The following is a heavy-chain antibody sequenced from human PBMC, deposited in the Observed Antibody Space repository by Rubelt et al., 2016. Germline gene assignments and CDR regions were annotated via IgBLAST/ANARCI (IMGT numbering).Heavy chain of an antibody. V-gene: IGHV4-39*07. CDR2: INHSGST. CDR1: GGSISSSSYY. J-gene: IGHJ4*02. CDR3: ARGGGYGPFL. D-gene: IGHD4-17*01. Sequence: QLQLQESGPGLVKPSETLSLTCTVSGGSISSSSYYWGWIRQPPGKGLEWIGEINHSGSTNYNPYPKSRVTISTDASKNQFSLKRTSVTAADTAVYYCARGGGYGPFLWGQGTLVTVSS.